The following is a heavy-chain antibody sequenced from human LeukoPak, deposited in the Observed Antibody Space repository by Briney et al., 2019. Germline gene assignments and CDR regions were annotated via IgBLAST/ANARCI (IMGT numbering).Heavy chain of an antibody. CDR1: GYSFSDFY. D-gene: IGHD5-18*01. J-gene: IGHJ3*02. Sequence: ASVRVSRKASGYSFSDFYIHWGRQAPGQGLEWMVWINPKSGATTYAERFRGRVTMTRDTSVNTVYLELTSLYSDDTAVFYCARDYSDGYNRRDAFDIWGQGTTLIVSS. V-gene: IGHV1-2*02. CDR3: ARDYSDGYNRRDAFDI. CDR2: INPKSGAT.